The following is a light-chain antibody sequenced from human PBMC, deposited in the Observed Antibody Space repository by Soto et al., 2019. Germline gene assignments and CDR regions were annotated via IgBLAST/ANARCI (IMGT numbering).Light chain of an antibody. CDR1: SSDVGGYDF. CDR2: DVS. CDR3: SSYTCISTYV. J-gene: IGLJ1*01. Sequence: QSVLTQPASVSGSPDQPFTISCTGTSSDVGGYDFVSWYQHHPGKAPRLMIYDVSHRPSGVSDRFSASKSGNTASLTISGLLAEDEADYYCSSYTCISTYVFGTGTKVTVL. V-gene: IGLV2-14*03.